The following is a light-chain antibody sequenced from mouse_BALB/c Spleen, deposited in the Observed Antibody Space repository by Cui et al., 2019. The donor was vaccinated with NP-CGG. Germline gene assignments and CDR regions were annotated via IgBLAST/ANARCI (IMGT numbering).Light chain of an antibody. CDR1: TRAVIISNY. V-gene: IGLV1*01. Sequence: QAVVTHDSALTSSPGETVTHTCRSSTRAVIISNYANWVQEKPDHLFTGLIGGTNNRVPGVPARFSGSLIGDKPALTITGAQTEDEAIYFCALWYSNHWVFGGGTKLTVL. J-gene: IGLJ1*01. CDR2: GTN. CDR3: ALWYSNHWV.